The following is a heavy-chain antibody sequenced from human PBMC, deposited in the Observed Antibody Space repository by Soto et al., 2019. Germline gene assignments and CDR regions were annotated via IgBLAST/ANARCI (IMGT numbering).Heavy chain of an antibody. CDR2: IYYSGST. CDR1: GGSISSGDYY. V-gene: IGHV4-30-4*01. Sequence: PSETLSLTCTVSGGSISSGDYYWSWIRQPPGKGLEWIGYIYYSGSTYYNPSLKSRVTISVDTSKNQFPLKLSSVTAADTAVYYCARVSELRGFCDYWGQGTLVTVSS. D-gene: IGHD1-7*01. CDR3: ARVSELRGFCDY. J-gene: IGHJ4*02.